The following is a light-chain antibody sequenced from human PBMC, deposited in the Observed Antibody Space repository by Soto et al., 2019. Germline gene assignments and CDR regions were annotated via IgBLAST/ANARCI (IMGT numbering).Light chain of an antibody. Sequence: EIVMTQSPATLSVSPGERATLSCRASQNISSNLAWYQQKPGQAPRVLIDGASTRATGIPARVSGSGSGTEFTRTISSLQSEDFAVYYCQQYNNWLWTFGQGTKVEIK. J-gene: IGKJ1*01. V-gene: IGKV3-15*01. CDR3: QQYNNWLWT. CDR1: QNISSN. CDR2: GAS.